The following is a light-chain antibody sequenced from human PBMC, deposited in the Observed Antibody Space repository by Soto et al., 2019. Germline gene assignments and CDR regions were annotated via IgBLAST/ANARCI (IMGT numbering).Light chain of an antibody. Sequence: ESVLTQSPGTLSLSPGERATLSCRASQSVSSSYLAWYQQKPGQAPRLLIYAASNRATGIPARFSGSGSGTDFTLTISSLEPEDFAVYYCQQRSNWPPITFGQGTRLEIK. CDR2: AAS. CDR3: QQRSNWPPIT. CDR1: QSVSSSY. J-gene: IGKJ5*01. V-gene: IGKV3-11*01.